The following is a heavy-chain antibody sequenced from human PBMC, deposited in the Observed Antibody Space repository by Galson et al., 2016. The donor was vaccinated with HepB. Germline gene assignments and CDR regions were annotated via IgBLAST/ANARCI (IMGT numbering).Heavy chain of an antibody. CDR2: ISYDGSHK. J-gene: IGHJ6*02. V-gene: IGHV3-30-3*01. Sequence: SLRLSCAASGFTFSTYAMHWVRQAPGKGLEWVAVISYDGSHKHYRDSVKGRFTISRDNSKNTLYLQMNSLRREDTAVYYRARPRRWPQYYYGLDVWGQGTVVTVSS. CDR1: GFTFSTYA. CDR3: ARPRRWPQYYYGLDV. D-gene: IGHD5-24*01.